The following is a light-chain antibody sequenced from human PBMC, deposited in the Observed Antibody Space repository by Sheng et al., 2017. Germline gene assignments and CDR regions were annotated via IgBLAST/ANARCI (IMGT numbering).Light chain of an antibody. CDR1: QGINNY. J-gene: IGKJ4*01. V-gene: IGKV1-9*01. CDR2: VAS. Sequence: IQLTQSPSSLSASVGDRVTITCRASQGINNYLAWYQQKPRESPKLLIYVASTLQSGVPSRFSGSGSGTDFTLTISSLQPEDFATYYCQQLNSYPLTFGGGTKVEIK. CDR3: QQLNSYPLT.